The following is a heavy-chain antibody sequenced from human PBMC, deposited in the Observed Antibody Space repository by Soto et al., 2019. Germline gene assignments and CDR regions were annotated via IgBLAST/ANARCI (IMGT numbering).Heavy chain of an antibody. V-gene: IGHV4-38-2*01. J-gene: IGHJ4*02. D-gene: IGHD6-13*01. CDR1: GYSFSGGYY. CDR2: IYHSGST. CDR3: AGEIAAAGGVDY. Sequence: KTAETLSPTCAVSGYSFSGGYYWGWVRQPPGKGLEWIGSIYHSGSTYYNPSLKSRVTISVDTSKNQFSLKLSSVTAADTVVYYCAGEIAAAGGVDYWGQGTLVTVSS.